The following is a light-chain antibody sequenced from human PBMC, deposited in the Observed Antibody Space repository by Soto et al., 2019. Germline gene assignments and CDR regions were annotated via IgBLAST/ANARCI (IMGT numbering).Light chain of an antibody. CDR2: GAS. CDR3: QQYNSYDMWS. V-gene: IGKV1-5*01. Sequence: DIQMTQSPSTLSASVGDRVTITCRASQSISKWLAWYQQKPGKAPKLLIYGASSLEKGVPSRFSGSGSGTEFTITISSLQPADFSSYYCQQYNSYDMWSFGQGTKVDIK. CDR1: QSISKW. J-gene: IGKJ1*01.